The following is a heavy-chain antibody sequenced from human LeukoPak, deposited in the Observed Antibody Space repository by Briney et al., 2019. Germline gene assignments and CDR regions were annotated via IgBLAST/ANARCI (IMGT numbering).Heavy chain of an antibody. V-gene: IGHV4-4*02. CDR2: IYHSGST. Sequence: SSETLSLTCAVSGGSISSSNWWSWVRQPPGKGLEWIGEIYHSGSTNYNPSLKSRVTISVDKSKNQFSLKLSSVTAADTAVYYCARAIGVVVAAATDPYYYYMDVWGKGTTVTVSS. D-gene: IGHD2-15*01. CDR3: ARAIGVVVAAATDPYYYYMDV. J-gene: IGHJ6*03. CDR1: GGSISSSNW.